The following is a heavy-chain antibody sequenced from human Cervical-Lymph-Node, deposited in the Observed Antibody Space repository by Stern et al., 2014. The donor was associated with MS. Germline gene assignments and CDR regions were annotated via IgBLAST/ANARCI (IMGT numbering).Heavy chain of an antibody. J-gene: IGHJ6*02. D-gene: IGHD1-7*01. Sequence: EVQLVESGGGLVKPGGSLRLSCSASGVSFSSYSMNWVRQAPGKGLEWFSSISSSSSYIYYADSVKGRFTISRDNAKNSLYLQLNGLGAEDTAVYSWARHHRPSRRTSTYYYYGMDVWGPGTTVTVSS. V-gene: IGHV3-21*01. CDR3: ARHHRPSRRTSTYYYYGMDV. CDR2: ISSSSSYI. CDR1: GVSFSSYS.